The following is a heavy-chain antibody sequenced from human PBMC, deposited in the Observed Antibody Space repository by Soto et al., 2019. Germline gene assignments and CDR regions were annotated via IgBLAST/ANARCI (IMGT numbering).Heavy chain of an antibody. CDR3: AKERAARGIDY. CDR2: ISTSGGNT. Sequence: VPLLESGGGLVQPGGSLRLSCAASGFTFSNYALTWVRQAPGKGLEWVSNISTSGGNTDYADSVRGRFTISRDNSKNTVYLQMNSLRGEDTAIYYCAKERAARGIDYWGQGTLVTVSS. V-gene: IGHV3-23*01. CDR1: GFTFSNYA. D-gene: IGHD6-6*01. J-gene: IGHJ4*02.